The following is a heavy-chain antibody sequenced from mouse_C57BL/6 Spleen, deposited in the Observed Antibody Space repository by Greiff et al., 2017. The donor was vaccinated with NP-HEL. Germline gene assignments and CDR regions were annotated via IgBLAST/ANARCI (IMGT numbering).Heavy chain of an antibody. D-gene: IGHD2-4*01. Sequence: VQLQQSGAELAKPGASVKLSCKASGYTFTSYWMHWVKQRPGQGLEWIGYINPSSSYTKYNQKFKDKATLTADKSSSTAYMQLSLLTYEDSAVYYCARGTYDYDGDYWGQGTTLTVSS. V-gene: IGHV1-7*01. J-gene: IGHJ2*01. CDR3: ARGTYDYDGDY. CDR2: INPSSSYT. CDR1: GYTFTSYW.